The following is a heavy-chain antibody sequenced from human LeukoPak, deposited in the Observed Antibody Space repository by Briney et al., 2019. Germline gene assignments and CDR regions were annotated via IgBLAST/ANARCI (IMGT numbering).Heavy chain of an antibody. J-gene: IGHJ6*04. V-gene: IGHV4-34*01. D-gene: IGHD1-14*01. Sequence: SETLSLTCAVYGGSFRSYYWSWIRQPPGKGLEWMGEINHNGSTNYNPSLKSRVTISVDPSQKQFSLKLSSVTAADTAVYYCAGESRKGRFYYYFYGMDVWGEGTTVTVSS. CDR3: AGESRKGRFYYYFYGMDV. CDR1: GGSFRSYY. CDR2: INHNGST.